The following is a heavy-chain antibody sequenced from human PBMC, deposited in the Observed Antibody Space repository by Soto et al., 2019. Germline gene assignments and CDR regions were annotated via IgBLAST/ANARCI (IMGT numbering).Heavy chain of an antibody. CDR2: IKSKTDGGTR. Sequence: EVYLVESGGGLVKPGGALRLSCAASGFTFSDAWMSWVRQAPGKGLEWVGRIKSKTDGGTRDYAAPVKGRVTISRDDSKKTLYLQMNSLKTEDTAVYYCTCLHYDILTGSKWHYFDYWGQGTLVTVSS. D-gene: IGHD3-9*01. J-gene: IGHJ4*02. V-gene: IGHV3-15*01. CDR1: GFTFSDAW. CDR3: TCLHYDILTGSKWHYFDY.